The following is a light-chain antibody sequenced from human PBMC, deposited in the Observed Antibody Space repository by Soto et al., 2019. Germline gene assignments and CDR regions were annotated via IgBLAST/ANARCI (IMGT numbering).Light chain of an antibody. CDR3: SSYYSSATLYV. Sequence: QSALTQPASVSGSPGQSITISCTGTSSDIGGYNYVSWYQQHPGKAPKLMIYGVTNRPSGVSNRFSGSKSGNTASLTISGLQAEDEADYYCSSYYSSATLYVFGTGTKVTVL. J-gene: IGLJ1*01. CDR2: GVT. V-gene: IGLV2-14*01. CDR1: SSDIGGYNY.